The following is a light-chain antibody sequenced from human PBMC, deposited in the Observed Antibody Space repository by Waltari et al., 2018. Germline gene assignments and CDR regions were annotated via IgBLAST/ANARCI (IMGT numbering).Light chain of an antibody. CDR1: KTVLYSSNNKNY. Sequence: DIVMTQSPDSLAVSLGERAPINCKSSKTVLYSSNNKNYLAWYQKKSGQPPKLLISWASARESGVPDRFRGSGSGTDFTLTISSLQAEDVAVYFCQQYYSNSLTFGGGTRVEIK. J-gene: IGKJ4*01. CDR3: QQYYSNSLT. CDR2: WAS. V-gene: IGKV4-1*01.